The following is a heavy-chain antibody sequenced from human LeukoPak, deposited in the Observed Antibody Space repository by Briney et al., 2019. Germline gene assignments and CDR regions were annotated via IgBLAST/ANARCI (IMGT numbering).Heavy chain of an antibody. Sequence: GGSLRFSCAAAGFTFEINTMNGVHQAPGKGLEWVSSIPSTSHLYYADSVRGRFTVSRDNAKNSLYLQMNSLRAEDTAVYYCAKDTYYFESIGSPRPALNDNWGQGTLVTVSS. CDR3: AKDTYYFESIGSPRPALNDN. V-gene: IGHV3-21*01. CDR2: IPSTSHL. CDR1: GFTFEINT. D-gene: IGHD3-22*01. J-gene: IGHJ4*02.